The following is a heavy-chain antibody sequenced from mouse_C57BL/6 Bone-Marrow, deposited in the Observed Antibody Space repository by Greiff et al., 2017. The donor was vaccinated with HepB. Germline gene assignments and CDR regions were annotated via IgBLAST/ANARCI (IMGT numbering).Heavy chain of an antibody. CDR3: ARFFYYYGSSFYAMDY. D-gene: IGHD1-1*01. CDR2: INPDSSTI. J-gene: IGHJ4*01. CDR1: GIDFSRYW. Sequence: EVKLQESGGGLVQPGGSLKLSCAASGIDFSRYWMSWVRRAPGKGLEWIGEINPDSSTINYAPSLKDKFIISRDNAKNTLYLQMSKVRSEDTALYYCARFFYYYGSSFYAMDYWGQGTSVTVSS. V-gene: IGHV4-1*01.